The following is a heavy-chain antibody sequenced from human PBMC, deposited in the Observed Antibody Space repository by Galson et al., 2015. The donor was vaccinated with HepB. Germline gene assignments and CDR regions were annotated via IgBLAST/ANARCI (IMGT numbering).Heavy chain of an antibody. D-gene: IGHD4-17*01. Sequence: SLRLSCAASGFTFSNAWMSWIRQAPGKGLEWVGRIKKKADGGTTGCAAPVKGRFTISRDDAKNTVYLQMNSLKTEDTAVYYCTAPVRLSASDYWGQGTLVTVSS. CDR3: TAPVRLSASDY. J-gene: IGHJ4*02. CDR1: GFTFSNAW. CDR2: IKKKADGGTT. V-gene: IGHV3-15*01.